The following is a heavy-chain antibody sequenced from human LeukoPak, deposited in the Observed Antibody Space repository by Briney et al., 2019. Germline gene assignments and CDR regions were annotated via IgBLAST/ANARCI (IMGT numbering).Heavy chain of an antibody. CDR1: GFTFSSYA. D-gene: IGHD5-18*01. J-gene: IGHJ2*01. CDR2: ISYDGSNK. CDR3: ARVTARGWAWYFDL. V-gene: IGHV3-30-3*01. Sequence: PGRSLRLSCAASGFTFSSYAMHWVRQAPGKGLEWVAVISYDGSNKYYADSVKGRFTISRDNAKNSLYLQMNSLRAEDTALYYCARVTARGWAWYFDLWGRGTLVTVSS.